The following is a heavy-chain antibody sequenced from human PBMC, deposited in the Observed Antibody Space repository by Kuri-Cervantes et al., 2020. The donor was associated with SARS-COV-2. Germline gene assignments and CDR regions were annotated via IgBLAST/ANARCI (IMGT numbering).Heavy chain of an antibody. CDR2: IFHSGST. V-gene: IGHV4-39*01. J-gene: IGHJ4*02. CDR3: ARREGMVPTITRPKYKNSFDY. Sequence: GSLRLSCTVSGGSIGSDKYYWGWIRQPPGKGLEWIGSIFHSGSTYYNPSPKSRVTISVDTSKNQFSLKLSSLTAADTALYYCARREGMVPTITRPKYKNSFDYWGQGTLVTVSS. D-gene: IGHD5-12*01. CDR1: GGSIGSDKYY.